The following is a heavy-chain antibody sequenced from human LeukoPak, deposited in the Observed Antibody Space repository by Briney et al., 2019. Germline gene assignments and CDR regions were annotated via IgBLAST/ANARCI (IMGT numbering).Heavy chain of an antibody. CDR1: GGSINSYY. CDR3: SRESGAFSPFGY. V-gene: IGHV4-59*01. CDR2: IYYSGST. J-gene: IGHJ4*02. D-gene: IGHD1-26*01. Sequence: SETLSLTCTVSGGSINSYYWTWIRQPPGKGLEWIGYIYYSGSTNYNPSLKSRVSISVDTSKNQFSLTLSSVTAADTAVYYCSRESGAFSPFGYWGQGTLVTVSS.